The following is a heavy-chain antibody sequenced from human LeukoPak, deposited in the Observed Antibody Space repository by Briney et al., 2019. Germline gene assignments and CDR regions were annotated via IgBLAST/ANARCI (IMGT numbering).Heavy chain of an antibody. CDR2: IHISGKS. J-gene: IGHJ2*01. CDR3: VRGLGPRPGWSFDL. D-gene: IGHD3-16*01. V-gene: IGHV4-4*07. CDR1: GDSISDYY. Sequence: PSETLSLTCTISGDSISDYYNDYYWTWVRQPAGKGLQWIGRIHISGKSDYNPSLQSRVTMSVDTSKNQFSLTLRSVTAADTALYYCVRGLGPRPGWSFDLWGRGTLITVAS.